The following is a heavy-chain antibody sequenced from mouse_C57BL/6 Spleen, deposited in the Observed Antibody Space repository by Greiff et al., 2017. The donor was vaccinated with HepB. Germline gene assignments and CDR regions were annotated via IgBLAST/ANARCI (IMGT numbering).Heavy chain of an antibody. CDR2: IDPSDSYT. Sequence: QVQLQQPGAELVMPGASVKLSCKASGYTFTSYWMHWVKQRPGQGLEWIGEIDPSDSYTNYNQKFKGKSTLTVDKSSSTAYMQLSGLTSEDSAVYYCARNSYYFDYWGQGTTLTVSS. J-gene: IGHJ2*01. V-gene: IGHV1-69*01. CDR1: GYTFTSYW. CDR3: ARNSYYFDY.